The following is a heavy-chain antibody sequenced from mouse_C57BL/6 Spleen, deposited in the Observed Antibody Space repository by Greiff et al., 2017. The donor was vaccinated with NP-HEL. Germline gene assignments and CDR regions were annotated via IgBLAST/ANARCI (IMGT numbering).Heavy chain of an antibody. Sequence: QVHVKQPGAELVKPGASVKMSCKASGYTFTSYWITWVKQRPGQGLEWIGDIYPGSGSTNYNEKFKSKATLTVDTSSSTAYMQLSSLTSEDSAVYYCARRYGSSPFAYWGQGTLVTVSA. V-gene: IGHV1-55*01. J-gene: IGHJ3*01. D-gene: IGHD1-1*01. CDR1: GYTFTSYW. CDR3: ARRYGSSPFAY. CDR2: IYPGSGST.